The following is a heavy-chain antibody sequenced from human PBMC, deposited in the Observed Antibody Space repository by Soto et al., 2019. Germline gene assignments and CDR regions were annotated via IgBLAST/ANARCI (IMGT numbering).Heavy chain of an antibody. V-gene: IGHV4-59*05. D-gene: IGHD3-3*01. CDR1: GGSISSYY. CDR2: IDYRGNT. Sequence: SETLSLTCTVSGGSISSYYWSWSRQPPGKGLEWIGNIDYRGNTYYNPSLKSRLTISLDTSKNQFSLKLTSVTAADTAVYYCASFGVASMNWFDPWGQGTLVTVSS. J-gene: IGHJ5*01. CDR3: ASFGVASMNWFDP.